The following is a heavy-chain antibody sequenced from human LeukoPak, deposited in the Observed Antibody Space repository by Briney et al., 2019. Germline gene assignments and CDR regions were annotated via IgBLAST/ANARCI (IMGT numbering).Heavy chain of an antibody. V-gene: IGHV1-69*04. J-gene: IGHJ4*02. CDR2: IIPILGIA. D-gene: IGHD3-10*01. CDR1: GGTFSSYT. Sequence: SVKVSCKASGGTFSSYTISWVRQAPGQGLEWMGRIIPILGIANYAQKFQGRVTITADKSTSTAYMELSSLRPEDTAVYYCARDLRGGTNYFDYWGQGTLVTVSS. CDR3: ARDLRGGTNYFDY.